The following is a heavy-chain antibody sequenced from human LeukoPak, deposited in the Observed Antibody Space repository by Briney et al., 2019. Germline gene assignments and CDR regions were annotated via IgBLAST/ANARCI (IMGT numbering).Heavy chain of an antibody. CDR2: INSDGGST. J-gene: IGHJ5*02. D-gene: IGHD6-13*01. CDR1: GFTFSTYW. CDR3: VRVAAAGEKLNWFDP. V-gene: IGHV3-74*01. Sequence: PGGSLRLSCAASGFTFSTYWMHWVRQAPGKGLVWVSCINSDGGSTSYVDSVKGRFTISRDNAKNTLFLQMNSLRADDTAVYYCVRVAAAGEKLNWFDPWGQGTLVTVSS.